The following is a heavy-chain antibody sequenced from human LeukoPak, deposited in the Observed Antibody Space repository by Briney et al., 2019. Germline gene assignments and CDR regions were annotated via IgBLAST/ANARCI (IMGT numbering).Heavy chain of an antibody. D-gene: IGHD2-15*01. CDR3: ARGLGYCSGGSCYRGSGYYYYGMDV. Sequence: GGSLRLSCAASGFTFSSYEMNWVRQAPGKGLEWVSYISSSGSTIYYADSVKGRFTISRDNAKNSLCLQMNSLRAEDTAVYYCARGLGYCSGGSCYRGSGYYYYGMDVWGQGTTVTVSS. V-gene: IGHV3-48*03. CDR2: ISSSGSTI. J-gene: IGHJ6*02. CDR1: GFTFSSYE.